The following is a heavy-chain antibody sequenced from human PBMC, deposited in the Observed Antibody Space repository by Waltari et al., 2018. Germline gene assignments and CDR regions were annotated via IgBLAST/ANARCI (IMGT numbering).Heavy chain of an antibody. V-gene: IGHV5-51*01. Sequence: EVQLVQSGAEEKKPGESLKISCKGYGYSFTDYRNVWVRQMPGKGLEWMGIIYPRDSDTRYSPSFQGQVTISADKSISTAYLQWSSLKAPDTAMYYCARPPVPAATTDFDYWGQGTLVTVSS. J-gene: IGHJ4*02. CDR2: IYPRDSDT. CDR3: ARPPVPAATTDFDY. CDR1: GYSFTDYR. D-gene: IGHD2-2*01.